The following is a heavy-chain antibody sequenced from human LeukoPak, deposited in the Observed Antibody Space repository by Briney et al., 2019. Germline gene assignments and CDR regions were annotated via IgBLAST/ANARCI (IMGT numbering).Heavy chain of an antibody. V-gene: IGHV4-34*01. D-gene: IGHD6-13*01. J-gene: IGHJ4*02. CDR2: INHSGST. CDR1: GESFSGYY. CDR3: ARDPIAAAGRTVRYFDY. Sequence: SETLSLTCAVYGESFSGYYWSWIRQPPGKGLEWIGEINHSGSTNYNPSLKSRVTISVDTSKNQFSLKLSSVTAADTAVYYCARDPIAAAGRTVRYFDYWGQGTLVTVSS.